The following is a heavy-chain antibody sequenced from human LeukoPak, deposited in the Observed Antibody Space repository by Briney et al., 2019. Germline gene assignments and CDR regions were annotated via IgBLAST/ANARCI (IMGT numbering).Heavy chain of an antibody. Sequence: GGSLRPSCAASGFTFSSYGMHWVRQAPGKGLEWVAVIWYDGSNKYYADSVKGRFTISRDNSKNTLYLQMNSLRAEDTAVYYCARDMPLVVDTAMGSVYYYYGMDVWGQGTTVTVSS. J-gene: IGHJ6*02. CDR2: IWYDGSNK. CDR3: ARDMPLVVDTAMGSVYYYYGMDV. D-gene: IGHD5-18*01. V-gene: IGHV3-33*01. CDR1: GFTFSSYG.